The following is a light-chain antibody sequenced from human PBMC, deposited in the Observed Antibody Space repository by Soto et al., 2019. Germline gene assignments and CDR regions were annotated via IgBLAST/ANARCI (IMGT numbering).Light chain of an antibody. CDR3: QQYNSYSPRLT. J-gene: IGKJ4*02. CDR1: QSISSW. V-gene: IGKV1-5*01. CDR2: DAS. Sequence: DIQITQSPSTLSASVGDRVTITCRASQSISSWLAWYQQKPGKAPKLLIYDASSLESGVPSRFSGSGSGTEFTITISSLQPDDFATYYGQQYNSYSPRLTFGGGPKVELK.